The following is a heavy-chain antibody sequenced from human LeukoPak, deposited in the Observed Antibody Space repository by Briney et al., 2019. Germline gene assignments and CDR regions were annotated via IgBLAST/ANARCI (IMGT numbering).Heavy chain of an antibody. Sequence: PGGSLRLSCAASGFTFSSYAMHWVRQAPGKGLEWVSGVSWNSATIGYADSVKGRFTISRDNAKNSLYLQMNSLRAEDTALYYCARAQRGYSYGYSFDPWGQGTLVTVSS. CDR2: VSWNSATI. D-gene: IGHD5-18*01. V-gene: IGHV3-9*01. CDR3: ARAQRGYSYGYSFDP. CDR1: GFTFSSYA. J-gene: IGHJ5*02.